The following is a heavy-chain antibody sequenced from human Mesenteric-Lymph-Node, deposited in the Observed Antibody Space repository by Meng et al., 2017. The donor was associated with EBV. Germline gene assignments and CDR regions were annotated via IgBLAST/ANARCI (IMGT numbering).Heavy chain of an antibody. J-gene: IGHJ4*02. CDR2: IFHSGGT. V-gene: IGHV4-4*02. CDR3: ARITFGGAIGD. CDR1: SGSIINSNW. D-gene: IGHD3-16*02. Sequence: LHESGPGRVKPSGTLSLTCSVSSGSIINSNWWSWVLQPPGKGLQWIEEIFHSGGTNYNPSLKIRVTISVDKSKNQFSLKVNSLTAADTAVYYCARITFGGAIGDWGQGTLVTVSS.